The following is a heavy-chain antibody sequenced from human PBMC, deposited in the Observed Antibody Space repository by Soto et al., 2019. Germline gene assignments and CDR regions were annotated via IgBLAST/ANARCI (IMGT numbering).Heavy chain of an antibody. Sequence: PGGSLRLSCAASGFTFSSYAMHWVRQAPGKGLEWVAVISYDGSNTYYADSVKGRFTISRDNSKNTLYLQMNSLRAEDTAVYYCARVVVLDVDTAMANYYGMDVWGQGTTVTVSS. V-gene: IGHV3-30-3*01. CDR2: ISYDGSNT. CDR1: GFTFSSYA. J-gene: IGHJ6*02. D-gene: IGHD5-18*01. CDR3: ARVVVLDVDTAMANYYGMDV.